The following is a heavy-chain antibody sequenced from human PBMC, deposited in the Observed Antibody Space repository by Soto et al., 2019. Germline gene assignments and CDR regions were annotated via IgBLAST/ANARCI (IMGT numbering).Heavy chain of an antibody. Sequence: EVQLVESGGGLVKPGGSLRLSCAASGFTFSSYSMNWVRQAPGKGLEWVSSISSSSSYIYYADSVKGRFTISRDNAKNSLYLQMNSLRAEDTAVYYCARVMGLDFWSGRYLDYWGQGTLVTVSS. J-gene: IGHJ4*02. CDR3: ARVMGLDFWSGRYLDY. CDR1: GFTFSSYS. D-gene: IGHD3-3*01. CDR2: ISSSSSYI. V-gene: IGHV3-21*01.